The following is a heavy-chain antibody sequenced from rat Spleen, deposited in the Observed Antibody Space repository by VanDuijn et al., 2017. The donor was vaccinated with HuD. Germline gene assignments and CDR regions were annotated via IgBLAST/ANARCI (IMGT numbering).Heavy chain of an antibody. CDR1: GLNFSKYG. J-gene: IGHJ2*01. CDR3: TRGEQLGGDY. CDR2: INTGGGNT. Sequence: EVQLVESGGGFVQPGGSLKLSCAASGLNFSKYGMAWVCQAPMKGLEWVASINTGGGNTYYRDSVKGRFTISRDNAKSTLYLQMDSLRSEDTATYYCTRGEQLGGDYWGQGVMVTVSS. D-gene: IGHD1-10*01. V-gene: IGHV5S13*01.